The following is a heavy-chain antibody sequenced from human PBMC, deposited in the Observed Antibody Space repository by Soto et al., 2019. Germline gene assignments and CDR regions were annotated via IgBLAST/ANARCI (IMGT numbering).Heavy chain of an antibody. Sequence: QVQLVQSGAEVKKPGSSVKVSCKASGGTFSSYAISWVRQAPGQGLEWMGGIIPIFGTANYAQKFQGRVTITADESTSTAYMELSSLRSEDTAVYYCAREEDGGPPYYYYGMAVWGQGTTVTVSS. D-gene: IGHD2-15*01. CDR3: AREEDGGPPYYYYGMAV. V-gene: IGHV1-69*01. CDR2: IIPIFGTA. CDR1: GGTFSSYA. J-gene: IGHJ6*02.